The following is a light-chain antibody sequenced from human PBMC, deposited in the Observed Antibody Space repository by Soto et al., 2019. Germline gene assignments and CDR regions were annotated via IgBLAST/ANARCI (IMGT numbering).Light chain of an antibody. CDR2: SAS. CDR3: QQYGSSSYT. J-gene: IGKJ2*01. Sequence: EIVLTQSPGTLSLSPGERATLSCRASQSVSISSLAWYQQKPGPAPRLLIYSASSRATGIPDRFSGSGYGTDFTLTISRLEPEDFAVYYCQQYGSSSYTFGQGTNLEIK. CDR1: QSVSISS. V-gene: IGKV3-20*01.